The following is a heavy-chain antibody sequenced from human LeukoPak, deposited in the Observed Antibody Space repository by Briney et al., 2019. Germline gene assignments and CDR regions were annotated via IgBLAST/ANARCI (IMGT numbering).Heavy chain of an antibody. Sequence: SETLSLTCAVYGGSFSGYYWSWIRQPPGKGLEWIGEINHSGSTNYNPSLKSRVTISVDTSKNQFSLKLSSVTAADTAVYYCARGCAVPEYFDYWGQGTLVTVSS. CDR3: ARGCAVPEYFDY. V-gene: IGHV4-34*01. D-gene: IGHD2-2*01. CDR2: INHSGST. J-gene: IGHJ4*02. CDR1: GGSFSGYY.